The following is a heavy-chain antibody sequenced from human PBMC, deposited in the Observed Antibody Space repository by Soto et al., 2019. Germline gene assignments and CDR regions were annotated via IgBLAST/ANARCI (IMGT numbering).Heavy chain of an antibody. Sequence: QITLKESGPALVKPTQTLTLTCTFSGFSLTTSAVGVGWIRQPPGKALEWLTVIYWDDDQASSPSLRSRLTTSKDTSKNQVVLRMTNMDPVDTATYYCAHRHRASAGLFDLWGQGTLVTVSS. CDR3: AHRHRASAGLFDL. V-gene: IGHV2-5*02. CDR1: GFSLTTSAVG. J-gene: IGHJ4*02. CDR2: IYWDDDQ.